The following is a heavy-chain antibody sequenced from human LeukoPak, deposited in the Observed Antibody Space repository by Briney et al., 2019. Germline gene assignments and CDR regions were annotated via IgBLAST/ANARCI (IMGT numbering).Heavy chain of an antibody. Sequence: GGSLRLSCAASGFIFSSYAMHWVRQAPGKGLEWLALISYDGSNKYYADSVKGRFTISRDNSKNTLYLQMNSLRAEDTAVYYCAREHYYDSSGFYRDFDCWGQGTLVTVSS. CDR3: AREHYYDSSGFYRDFDC. CDR1: GFIFSSYA. D-gene: IGHD3-22*01. J-gene: IGHJ4*02. V-gene: IGHV3-30-3*01. CDR2: ISYDGSNK.